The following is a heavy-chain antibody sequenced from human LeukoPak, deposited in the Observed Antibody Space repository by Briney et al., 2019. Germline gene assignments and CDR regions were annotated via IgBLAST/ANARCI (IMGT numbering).Heavy chain of an antibody. Sequence: GGSLRLSCAASGFTFSDYYMSWIRQAPGKGLEWVSYISSSGSTIYYADSVKGRFSISRDNAKNSLYLQMNSLRAEDTAVYYCARDPSRRIAVAVYWGQGTLVTVSS. D-gene: IGHD6-19*01. CDR1: GFTFSDYY. V-gene: IGHV3-11*04. CDR2: ISSSGSTI. CDR3: ARDPSRRIAVAVY. J-gene: IGHJ4*02.